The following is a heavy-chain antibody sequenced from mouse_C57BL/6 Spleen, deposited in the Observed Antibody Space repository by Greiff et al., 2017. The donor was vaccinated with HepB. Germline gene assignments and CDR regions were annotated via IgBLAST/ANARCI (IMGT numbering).Heavy chain of an antibody. Sequence: VKLMESGAELVKPGASVKISCKASGYAFSSYWMNWVKQRPGKGLEWIGQIYPGDGDTNYNGKFKGKATLTADKSSSTAYMQLSSLTSEDSAVYFCARRGITTVVAPFDYWGQGTTLTVSS. CDR3: ARRGITTVVAPFDY. V-gene: IGHV1-80*01. J-gene: IGHJ2*01. CDR2: IYPGDGDT. CDR1: GYAFSSYW. D-gene: IGHD1-1*01.